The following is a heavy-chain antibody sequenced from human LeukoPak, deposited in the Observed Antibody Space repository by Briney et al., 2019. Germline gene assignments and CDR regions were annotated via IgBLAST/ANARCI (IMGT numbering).Heavy chain of an antibody. V-gene: IGHV3-23*01. Sequence: GGSLRLSCAASGFTFNNYAMSWVRQAPGKGLEWLSAISSGGVSTWNADSVEGRFTISRDNAKNSLYLQMNSLRAEDTAVYYCARDSARGYGYSSSWNFDYWGQGTLVTVSS. D-gene: IGHD6-13*01. CDR3: ARDSARGYGYSSSWNFDY. CDR1: GFTFNNYA. CDR2: ISSGGVST. J-gene: IGHJ4*02.